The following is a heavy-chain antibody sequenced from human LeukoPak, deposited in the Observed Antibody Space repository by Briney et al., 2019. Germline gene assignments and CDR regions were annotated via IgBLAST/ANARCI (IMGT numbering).Heavy chain of an antibody. CDR3: ARDRIRPKRYGMDV. CDR2: ISYDGSNK. V-gene: IGHV3-30-3*01. CDR1: GFTFSSYA. Sequence: GRSLRLSCAASGFTFSSYAMHWVRQAPGKGLEWVAVISYDGSNKYYADSVKGRFTISRDNSKNTLYLQMNSLRAEDTAAYYCARDRIRPKRYGMDVWGQGTTVTVSS. J-gene: IGHJ6*02.